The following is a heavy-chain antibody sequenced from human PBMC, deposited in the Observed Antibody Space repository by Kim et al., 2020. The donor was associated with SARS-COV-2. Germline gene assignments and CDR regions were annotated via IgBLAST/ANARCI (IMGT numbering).Heavy chain of an antibody. CDR3: LKSGGWDFDY. CDR2: ISYDGSNK. Sequence: GGSLRLSCAASGFTFSSYGMHWVRQAPGKGLEWLAVISYDGSNKYYADSVKGRFTISRDNSKNTLYLQMNSLRAEDTAVYYCLKSGGWDFDYWGQGTLVT. V-gene: IGHV3-30*18. J-gene: IGHJ4*02. D-gene: IGHD1-26*01. CDR1: GFTFSSYG.